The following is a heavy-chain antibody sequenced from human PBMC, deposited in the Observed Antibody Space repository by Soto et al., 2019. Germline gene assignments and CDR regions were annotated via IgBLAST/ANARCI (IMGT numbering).Heavy chain of an antibody. Sequence: SETLSLTCSVSGDSITTYYWHWIRQPPGKGLEWIGYIHYSGSTNYNPSLKSRVTISVDRSKNQFSLNLNSVTVADTAVYYCASHPVVTAWFGAFHIWGQGTMVTVS. CDR2: IHYSGST. D-gene: IGHD2-21*02. V-gene: IGHV4-59*01. CDR3: ASHPVVTAWFGAFHI. CDR1: GDSITTYY. J-gene: IGHJ3*02.